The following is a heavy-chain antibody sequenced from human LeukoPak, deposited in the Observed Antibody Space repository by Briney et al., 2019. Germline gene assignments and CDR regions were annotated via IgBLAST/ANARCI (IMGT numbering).Heavy chain of an antibody. CDR1: GGSFSGYY. J-gene: IGHJ1*01. V-gene: IGHV4-34*01. Sequence: SETLSLTCAVHGGSFSGYYWSWIRQPPGKGLEWIGEINHSGSTNYNPSLKSRVTISVDTSKNQFSLKLSSVTAADTAVYYCARVTAVAGNAEYFQHWGQGTLVTVSS. CDR2: INHSGST. CDR3: ARVTAVAGNAEYFQH. D-gene: IGHD6-19*01.